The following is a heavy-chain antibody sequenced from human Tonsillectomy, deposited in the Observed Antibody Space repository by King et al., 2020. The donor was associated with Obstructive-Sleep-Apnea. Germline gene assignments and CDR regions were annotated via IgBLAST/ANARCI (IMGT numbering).Heavy chain of an antibody. D-gene: IGHD3-10*01. J-gene: IGHJ4*02. CDR3: ARDQGSGLLDY. V-gene: IGHV3-33*01. CDR2: IWYNGSNK. Sequence: VQLVESGGGVVQPGRSLRLSCAASAFSFSTYAMHWVRQAPGKGLEWVALIWYNGSNKYYADSVKGRFSISRDNSKNTLYLQMNTLRAEDTAVYYCARDQGSGLLDYWGQGILVTVSS. CDR1: AFSFSTYA.